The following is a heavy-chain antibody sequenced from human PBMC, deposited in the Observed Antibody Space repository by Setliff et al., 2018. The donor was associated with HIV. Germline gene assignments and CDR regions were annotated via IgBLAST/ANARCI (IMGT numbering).Heavy chain of an antibody. J-gene: IGHJ4*02. D-gene: IGHD3-22*01. CDR1: GGTLSNYA. CDR3: ARDGYYYDSSGHLAYYFDY. V-gene: IGHV1-69*10. Sequence: GASVKVSCKASGGTLSNYAISWVRQAPGQGLEWVGGIIPFVNIANYAQKFQGRVTMTADKSTSTVYMELRSLRSEDIAVYYCARDGYYYDSSGHLAYYFDYWGQGTLVTVSS. CDR2: IIPFVNIA.